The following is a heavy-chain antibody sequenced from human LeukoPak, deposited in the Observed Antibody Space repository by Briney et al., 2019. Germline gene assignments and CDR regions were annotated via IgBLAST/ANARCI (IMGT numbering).Heavy chain of an antibody. CDR1: GGSISSGDYY. Sequence: SETLSLTCTVSGGSISSGDYYWSWVRQPPGKGLEWIAYIYYSGSAYYNPSLESRLTISVDTSKNQFSLKVRSMTAADTAVYYCARDPPYYDIFRTKGHQNAYYFDYWGQGTLVTVSS. J-gene: IGHJ4*02. D-gene: IGHD3-9*01. CDR2: IYYSGSA. CDR3: ARDPPYYDIFRTKGHQNAYYFDY. V-gene: IGHV4-30-4*01.